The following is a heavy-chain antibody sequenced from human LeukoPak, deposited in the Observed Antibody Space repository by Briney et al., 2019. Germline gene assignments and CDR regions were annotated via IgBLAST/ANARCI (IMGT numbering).Heavy chain of an antibody. Sequence: SETLSLTCTVSGGSISSYYWSWIRQPPGKGLEWIGYIYYSGSTNYNPSLKSRVTISVDTSKNQFSLRLSSVTAADTAMYYCAREDSGISDNAFDIWGQGTMVTISS. D-gene: IGHD1-26*01. CDR2: IYYSGST. J-gene: IGHJ3*02. CDR1: GGSISSYY. CDR3: AREDSGISDNAFDI. V-gene: IGHV4-59*12.